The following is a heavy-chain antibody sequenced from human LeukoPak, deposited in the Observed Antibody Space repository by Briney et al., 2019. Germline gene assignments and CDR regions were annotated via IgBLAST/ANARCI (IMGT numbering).Heavy chain of an antibody. CDR2: IRYDGSNK. CDR3: ARVGGSSGRYNWFDP. D-gene: IGHD6-19*01. Sequence: GGSLRLSCAASGFTFSSYGMHWVRQAPGKGLEWVAFIRYDGSNKYYADSVKGRFTISRDNSKNTLYLQMNSLRAEDTAVYYCARVGGSSGRYNWFDPWGQGTLVTVSS. CDR1: GFTFSSYG. J-gene: IGHJ5*02. V-gene: IGHV3-30*02.